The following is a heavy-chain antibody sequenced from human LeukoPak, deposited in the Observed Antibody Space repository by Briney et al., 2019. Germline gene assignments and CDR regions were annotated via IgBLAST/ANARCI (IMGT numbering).Heavy chain of an antibody. CDR3: ACTIDSNAFDI. V-gene: IGHV1-18*01. Sequence: ASVKVSRKASGYTFTSYGISWVRQAPGQGLEWMGWISAYNGNTNYAQKLQGRVTMTTDTSTSTAYMELRSLRFDDTAVYYCACTIDSNAFDIWGQGTMVTVSS. CDR1: GYTFTSYG. D-gene: IGHD3-3*01. J-gene: IGHJ3*02. CDR2: ISAYNGNT.